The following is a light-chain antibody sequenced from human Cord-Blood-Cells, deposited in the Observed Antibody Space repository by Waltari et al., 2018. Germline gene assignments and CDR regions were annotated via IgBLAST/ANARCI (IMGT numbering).Light chain of an antibody. V-gene: IGLV2-14*03. CDR1: SSDVGGYNS. J-gene: IGLJ1*01. CDR2: DVS. Sequence: QSALTQPASVSGSPGQSITLSCPGTSSDVGGYNSVPWYQQHPGKAPKLMIYDVSNRPSGVSNRFSGSKSGNTASLTISGLQAEDEADYYCSSYTSSSTLLYVFGTGTKVTVL. CDR3: SSYTSSSTLLYV.